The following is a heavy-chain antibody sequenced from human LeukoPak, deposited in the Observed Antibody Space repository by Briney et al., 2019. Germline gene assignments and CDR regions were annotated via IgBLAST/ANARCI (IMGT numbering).Heavy chain of an antibody. D-gene: IGHD6-19*01. J-gene: IGHJ4*02. Sequence: ETLSLTCTVSGGSISSYYWSWIRQPPGKGLEWIGYIYYSGSTNYNPSLKSRVTISVDTSKNQFSLKLSSVTAADTAVYYCAREGARIAVAGTGFFDYWGQGTLVTVSS. CDR2: IYYSGST. CDR3: AREGARIAVAGTGFFDY. V-gene: IGHV4-59*01. CDR1: GGSISSYY.